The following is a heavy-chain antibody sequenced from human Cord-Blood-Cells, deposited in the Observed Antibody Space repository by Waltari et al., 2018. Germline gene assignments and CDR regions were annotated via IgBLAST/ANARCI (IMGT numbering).Heavy chain of an antibody. D-gene: IGHD6-6*01. CDR1: GFSLSTSGVG. Sequence: QITLKESGPTLVKPTQTLTLTCTFSGFSLSTSGVGVGWIRQPPGKALGWLALIYWNDDKRYXXXXXXXXXXXXXXXXXQVXLTMXNMDPVDTATYYCTYTNSSSFDYWGQGTLVTVSS. V-gene: IGHV2-5*01. CDR2: IYWNDDK. CDR3: TYTNSSSFDY. J-gene: IGHJ4*02.